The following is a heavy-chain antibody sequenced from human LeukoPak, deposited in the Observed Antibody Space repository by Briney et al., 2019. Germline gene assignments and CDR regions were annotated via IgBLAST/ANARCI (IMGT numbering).Heavy chain of an antibody. Sequence: ASVKVSCTASGYTFTGYYIHWVRQAPGQGLEWMGWINPNSGDTNYARRFQGRVTMTRDASISTAYMELSSLRSDDTAVYYCARVVDGYNYGAFDIWGQGTVVTVSS. CDR2: INPNSGDT. V-gene: IGHV1-2*02. D-gene: IGHD5-24*01. CDR3: ARVVDGYNYGAFDI. J-gene: IGHJ3*02. CDR1: GYTFTGYY.